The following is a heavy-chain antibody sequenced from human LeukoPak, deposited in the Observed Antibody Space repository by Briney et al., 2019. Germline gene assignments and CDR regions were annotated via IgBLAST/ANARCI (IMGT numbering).Heavy chain of an antibody. Sequence: SETLSLTCTVSGGSISSYYWSWIRQPPGKGLEWIGYIYYSGSTNYNPSLKSRVTIAIDTSKSQISLKLSSVTAADTAVYYCARNKVMALAHYFDYWGQGTLVTVSS. D-gene: IGHD3-16*01. CDR3: ARNKVMALAHYFDY. CDR2: IYYSGST. CDR1: GGSISSYY. J-gene: IGHJ4*02. V-gene: IGHV4-59*08.